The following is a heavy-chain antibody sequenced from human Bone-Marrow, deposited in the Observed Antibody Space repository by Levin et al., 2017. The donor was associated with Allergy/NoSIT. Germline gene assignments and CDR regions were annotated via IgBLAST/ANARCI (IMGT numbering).Heavy chain of an antibody. CDR3: ARRIVLVPTPSGWGYGMDV. D-gene: IGHD2-2*01. CDR2: IKEDGSQK. J-gene: IGHJ6*02. V-gene: IGHV3-7*01. CDR1: GFTFSNYW. Sequence: QSGGSLRLSCTASGFTFSNYWMSWVRQTPGKGLEWVANIKEDGSQKYYVDSVKGRFTISRDNAKNSLSLQMNNLRADDTAVYYCARRIVLVPTPSGWGYGMDVWGQGTTVFVSS.